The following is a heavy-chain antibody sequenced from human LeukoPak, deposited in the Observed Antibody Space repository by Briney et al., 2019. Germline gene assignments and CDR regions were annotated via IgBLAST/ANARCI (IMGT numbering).Heavy chain of an antibody. D-gene: IGHD2-2*01. CDR1: GDSISSGDYY. J-gene: IGHJ4*02. CDR2: IYTSGST. Sequence: SETLSLTCTVSGDSISSGDYYWSWIRQPAGKGLEWIGRIYTSGSTKYNPSLKSRVTISVDTSKNKFSLKLSSVTAADTAVYYCARQRRSSTSLRGYCFDYWGQGTLVTVSS. CDR3: ARQRRSSTSLRGYCFDY. V-gene: IGHV4-61*02.